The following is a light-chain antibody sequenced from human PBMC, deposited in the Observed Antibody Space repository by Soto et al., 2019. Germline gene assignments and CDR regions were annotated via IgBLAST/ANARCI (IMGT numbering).Light chain of an antibody. CDR1: TSNIESHP. Sequence: QSVLTQPPSASGTPGQRIIISCSGSTSNIESHPVNWFQQVPGAAPKLLIKTNNQRPSGVPDRFSGSKSGASASLAISGLQSEDEATYYCATWDDSRNGVFGSGTKVTAL. CDR2: TNN. V-gene: IGLV1-44*01. CDR3: ATWDDSRNGV. J-gene: IGLJ1*01.